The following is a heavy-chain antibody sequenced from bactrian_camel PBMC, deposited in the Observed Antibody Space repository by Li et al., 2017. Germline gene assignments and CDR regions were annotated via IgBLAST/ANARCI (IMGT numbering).Heavy chain of an antibody. CDR2: ISLATGST. V-gene: IGHV3S54*01. D-gene: IGHD5*01. J-gene: IGHJ4*01. CDR3: TPYVWKMSTAT. CDR1: GNLYSSDC. Sequence: HVQLVESGGGSVKAGGSPRLSCVASGNLYSSDCMGWFRQAPGKEREGVAAISLATGSTVYAASVKGRFTISRRNSKNTKTLQCTSVRQMQILHGVPTPYVWKMSTATGARGPRSPSP.